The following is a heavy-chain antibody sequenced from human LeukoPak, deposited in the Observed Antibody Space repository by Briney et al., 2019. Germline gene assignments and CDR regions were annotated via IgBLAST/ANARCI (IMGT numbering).Heavy chain of an antibody. CDR2: IWYDGSNK. Sequence: GGSLRLSCAASGFTFSSYGMHWVRQAPGKGLEWVAVIWYDGSNKYYADSVKGRFTISRDNSKNTLYLQMNSLRAADTAVYYCAKGVYYYDSSGHDYWGQGTLVTVSS. J-gene: IGHJ4*02. CDR1: GFTFSSYG. CDR3: AKGVYYYDSSGHDY. V-gene: IGHV3-33*06. D-gene: IGHD3-22*01.